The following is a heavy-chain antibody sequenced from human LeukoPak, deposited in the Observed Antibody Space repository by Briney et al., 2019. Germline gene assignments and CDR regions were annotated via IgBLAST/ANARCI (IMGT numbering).Heavy chain of an antibody. CDR2: INSDGSST. J-gene: IGHJ5*02. CDR3: ARVNDILTGYYLGGAFDP. V-gene: IGHV3-74*01. CDR1: GFTFSSYW. Sequence: GGSLTLSCAASGFTFSSYWMHWLGQAPGKGLVWVSRINSDGSSTRYADSVKGRFTISRDNAKNTLYLQMNSLRAEDTAVYYCARVNDILTGYYLGGAFDPWGQGTLVTVSS. D-gene: IGHD3-9*01.